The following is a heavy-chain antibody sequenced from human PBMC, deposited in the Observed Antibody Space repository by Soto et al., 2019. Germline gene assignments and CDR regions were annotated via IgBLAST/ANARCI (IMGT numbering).Heavy chain of an antibody. V-gene: IGHV3-15*01. CDR2: IKSKTDGGTT. CDR1: GFTFSNAW. Sequence: EVQLVESGGGLVKPGGSLRLSCAASGFTFSNAWMSWVRQAPGKGMEWVGRIKSKTDGGTTDYAAPVKGRFTISRDDSKNTLYLQMNSLKTEDTAVYYCTTDRGWNYVRWFDPWGQGTLVTVSS. J-gene: IGHJ5*02. CDR3: TTDRGWNYVRWFDP. D-gene: IGHD1-7*01.